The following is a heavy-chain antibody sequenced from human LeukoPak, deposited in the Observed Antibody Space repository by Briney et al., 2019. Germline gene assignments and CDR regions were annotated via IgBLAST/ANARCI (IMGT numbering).Heavy chain of an antibody. CDR1: GDSISSGGYF. D-gene: IGHD2-15*01. J-gene: IGHJ5*02. Sequence: SQTLSLTCTVSGDSISSGGYFWSWIRQHPGKDLEWIGYIHYSGSTLYNPSLKSRLIISVDTSKNQLSLKLSSVTAADTAVYYCARAGYCSGGSCYSGWFDPWGQGTLVTVSS. V-gene: IGHV4-31*03. CDR2: IHYSGST. CDR3: ARAGYCSGGSCYSGWFDP.